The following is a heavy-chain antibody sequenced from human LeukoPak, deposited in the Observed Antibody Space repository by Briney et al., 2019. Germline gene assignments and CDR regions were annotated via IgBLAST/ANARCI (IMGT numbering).Heavy chain of an antibody. CDR3: AKCISYYYDSSGYYGDYYFDY. Sequence: GGSLRLSCAASGFTFSSYAMSWVRQAPGKGLEWVSAISGSGGSTYYADSVKGRFTISRDNSKNTLYLQMNSLRAEDTAVYYCAKCISYYYDSSGYYGDYYFDYWGQGTLVTVSS. CDR2: ISGSGGST. CDR1: GFTFSSYA. V-gene: IGHV3-23*01. J-gene: IGHJ4*02. D-gene: IGHD3-22*01.